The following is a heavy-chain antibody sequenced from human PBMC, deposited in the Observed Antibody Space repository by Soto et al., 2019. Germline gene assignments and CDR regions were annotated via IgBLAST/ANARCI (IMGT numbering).Heavy chain of an antibody. J-gene: IGHJ4*02. D-gene: IGHD2-2*02. CDR3: ARGYCSSSSSYKGFDX. Sequence: GESLKISCKGSGYSFTIYWIAWVRQMPGKGLEWMGIIYHDDSDTRYSPSFQGQVTISADKSISTAYLQWSSLKASDTAMYYCARGYCSSSSSYKGFDXWGQGTLVTVSX. CDR1: GYSFTIYW. CDR2: IYHDDSDT. V-gene: IGHV5-51*01.